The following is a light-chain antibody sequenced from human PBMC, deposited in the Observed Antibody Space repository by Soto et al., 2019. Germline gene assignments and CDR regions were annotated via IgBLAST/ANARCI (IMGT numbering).Light chain of an antibody. Sequence: ELVLTHSPATLSLSPGERATLSCRASQSVSSYLAWYQQKPGQAPRLLIYDASNRATGIPARFSGSGSGTDFTLTISSLEPEDFAVYYCQQRSNWPPLTFGPGTKVDIK. V-gene: IGKV3-11*01. CDR2: DAS. J-gene: IGKJ3*01. CDR3: QQRSNWPPLT. CDR1: QSVSSY.